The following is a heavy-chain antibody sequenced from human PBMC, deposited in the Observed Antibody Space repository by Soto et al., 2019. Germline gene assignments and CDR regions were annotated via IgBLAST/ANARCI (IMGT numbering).Heavy chain of an antibody. J-gene: IGHJ6*03. CDR3: ARTGSSGWYQSRSSFYYLDV. Sequence: QVQLVQSGAEVKKPGASVKVSCKASGYTFTSYGISWVRQAPGQGLEWMGWISAYNGNTNYAQKLQGRATMTTDTPTSTPYMELRSLRSDATAVYYCARTGSSGWYQSRSSFYYLDVWGKVPTVTVSS. D-gene: IGHD6-19*01. CDR2: ISAYNGNT. V-gene: IGHV1-18*01. CDR1: GYTFTSYG.